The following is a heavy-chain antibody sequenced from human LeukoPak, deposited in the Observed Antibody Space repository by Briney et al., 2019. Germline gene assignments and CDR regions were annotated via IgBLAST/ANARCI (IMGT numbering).Heavy chain of an antibody. D-gene: IGHD2-21*02. CDR2: INPNSGGT. CDR3: ARTFVVVTANDAFDI. V-gene: IGHV1-2*02. J-gene: IGHJ3*02. CDR1: GYTFTGYY. Sequence: ASVKVSCKASGYTFTGYYMHWVRQAPGQGLEWMGWINPNSGGTNYAQKFQGRVTMTRDTSISTAYMELSRLRSDDTAVYYCARTFVVVTANDAFDIWGQGTMVTVPS.